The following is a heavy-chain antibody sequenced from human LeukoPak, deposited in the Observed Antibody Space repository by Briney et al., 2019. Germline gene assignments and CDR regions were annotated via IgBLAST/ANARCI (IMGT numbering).Heavy chain of an antibody. V-gene: IGHV3-9*01. J-gene: IGHJ4*02. D-gene: IGHD6-13*01. CDR1: GFTFDAYA. Sequence: GGALRVSCADSGFTFDAYAMRWVRQAPGKGLEWVSGISWNSGSTGYADSVKGRLTISRDNAKNSLYSQMNSLRAEETALYYCAKDHRDSSSSFDYWGQGTLVTVSS. CDR3: AKDHRDSSSSFDY. CDR2: ISWNSGST.